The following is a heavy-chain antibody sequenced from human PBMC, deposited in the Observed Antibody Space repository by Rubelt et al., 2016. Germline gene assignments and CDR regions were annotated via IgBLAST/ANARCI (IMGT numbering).Heavy chain of an antibody. J-gene: IGHJ6*02. CDR2: INPNSGGT. CDR3: ARDSELLLNYYYYYGMDV. D-gene: IGHD2-15*01. Sequence: QVQLVQSGAEVKKPGASVKVSCKASGYTFTGYYMHWVRQAPGQGLEWMGWINPNSGGTNYAQKFQGRVTMTRDTSISTAYMELRSLRSDDTGVYYCARDSELLLNYYYYYGMDVWGQGTTVTVSS. V-gene: IGHV1-2*02. CDR1: GYTFTGYY.